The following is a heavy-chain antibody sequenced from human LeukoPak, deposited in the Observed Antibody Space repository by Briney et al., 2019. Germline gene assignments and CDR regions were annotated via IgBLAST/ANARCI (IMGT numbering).Heavy chain of an antibody. CDR2: ISAYNGNT. V-gene: IGHV1-18*01. Sequence: ASVKVSCKASGYTFTSYGISWVRQAPGQGLEWMGWISAYNGNTNYAQKLQGRVTMTTDTSTSTAYMELRSLGSDDTAVYYCAREYCSSTSCFGIDYWGQGTLVTVSS. D-gene: IGHD2-2*01. CDR3: AREYCSSTSCFGIDY. J-gene: IGHJ4*02. CDR1: GYTFTSYG.